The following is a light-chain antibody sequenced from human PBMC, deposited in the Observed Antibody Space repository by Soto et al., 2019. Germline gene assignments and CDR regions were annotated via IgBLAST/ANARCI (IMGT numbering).Light chain of an antibody. J-gene: IGLJ2*01. CDR3: SSSTSSSPTVV. CDR2: EVS. Sequence: QSALTQPASVSGSPGQSITISCTGTSSDVGGYNYVSWYQQHPGKAPKLMIYEVSNRPSGVSNRFSGSKSGNTASLTISGRQAEDEADYYCSSSTSSSPTVVFGGGTKLTVL. CDR1: SSDVGGYNY. V-gene: IGLV2-14*01.